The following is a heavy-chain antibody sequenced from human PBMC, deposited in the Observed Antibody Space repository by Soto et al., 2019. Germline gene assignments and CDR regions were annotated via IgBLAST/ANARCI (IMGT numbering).Heavy chain of an antibody. D-gene: IGHD6-19*01. J-gene: IGHJ6*02. Sequence: SETLSLTCPVSGCSISSSGYYWGWVRQPPGRGLEWIGYIYYGGSPYYNPSLKSRVTISVDTSKNQFSLNLSSVTAADTAVYYCAVPAASVAGASGTYYYYGMDVWGQGTTVTVSS. CDR1: GCSISSSGYY. CDR3: AVPAASVAGASGTYYYYGMDV. CDR2: IYYGGSP. V-gene: IGHV4-39*01.